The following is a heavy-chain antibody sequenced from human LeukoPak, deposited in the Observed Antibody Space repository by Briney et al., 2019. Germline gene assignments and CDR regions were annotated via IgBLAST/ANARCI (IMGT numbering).Heavy chain of an antibody. J-gene: IGHJ4*02. D-gene: IGHD3-22*01. Sequence: ASGKVSCKASGYTFTGYYIHWVRQAPGHGLEWMGWINPNSGGTNYAQKFQGRVTMTRDTSISTAYMELNRLRSDDTAVYYCARIPSDSSGYYYSYFDYWGQGTLVTVSS. CDR3: ARIPSDSSGYYYSYFDY. V-gene: IGHV1-2*02. CDR1: GYTFTGYY. CDR2: INPNSGGT.